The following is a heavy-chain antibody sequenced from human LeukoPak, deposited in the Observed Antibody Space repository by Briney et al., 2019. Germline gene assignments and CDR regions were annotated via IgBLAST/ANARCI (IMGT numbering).Heavy chain of an antibody. CDR3: ARVYYGSGTRFDL. D-gene: IGHD3-10*01. Sequence: KPSQTLSLTCTVSGGSISSYYWSWIRQPPGKGLEWIGEIYHSGSTNYNPSLKSRVTISVDRSKNQFSLKLSSVTAADTAVYYCARVYYGSGTRFDLWGRGTLVTVSS. V-gene: IGHV4-59*12. CDR2: IYHSGST. CDR1: GGSISSYY. J-gene: IGHJ2*01.